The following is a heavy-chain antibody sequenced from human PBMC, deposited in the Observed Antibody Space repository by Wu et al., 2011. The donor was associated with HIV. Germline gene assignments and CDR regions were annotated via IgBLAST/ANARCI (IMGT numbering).Heavy chain of an antibody. D-gene: IGHD2/OR15-2a*01. CDR1: GDTLNNYA. J-gene: IGHJ5*02. Sequence: QVQLVQSGAEVKKPGSSVKVSCKASGDTLNNYAVSWVRQAPGQGLEWMGVIIPVFATTNYAQKYQGRVTITTDDSTSTGYMELSSLRSEDTAVYYCATGPPYCNSISCSANWFDPWGQGTLVTVSS. CDR3: ATGPPYCNSISCSANWFDP. V-gene: IGHV1-69*05. CDR2: IIPVFATT.